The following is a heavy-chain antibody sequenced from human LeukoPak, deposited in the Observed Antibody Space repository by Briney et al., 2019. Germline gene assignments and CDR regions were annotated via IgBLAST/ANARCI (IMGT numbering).Heavy chain of an antibody. V-gene: IGHV3-48*03. J-gene: IGHJ4*02. CDR2: ISSSSSII. Sequence: GGSLRLSCAASGFTFSSYEMNWVRQAPGKGLEWVSYISSSSSIIYYVDSVKGRFTISRDNAKNSLYLQMSSLRAEDTAIYYCARGYGSGRFDCWGQGTLVTVSS. CDR1: GFTFSSYE. CDR3: ARGYGSGRFDC. D-gene: IGHD3-10*01.